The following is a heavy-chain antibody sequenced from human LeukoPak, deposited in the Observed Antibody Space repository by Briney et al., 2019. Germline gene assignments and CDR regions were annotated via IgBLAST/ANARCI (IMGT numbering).Heavy chain of an antibody. CDR2: ISYDGSNK. D-gene: IGHD2-15*01. CDR1: GFTFSSYA. CDR3: ARRRPDIVVVVAEWDFDY. J-gene: IGHJ4*02. Sequence: PGGSLRLSCAASGFTFSSYAMHWVRQAPGKGLEWVAVISYDGSNKYYADSVKGRFTISRDNSKNTLYLQMNSLRAEDTAVYYCARRRPDIVVVVAEWDFDYWGQGTLVTVSS. V-gene: IGHV3-30-3*01.